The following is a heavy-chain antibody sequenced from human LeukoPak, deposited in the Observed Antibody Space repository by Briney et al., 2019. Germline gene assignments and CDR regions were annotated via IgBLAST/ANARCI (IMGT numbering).Heavy chain of an antibody. D-gene: IGHD6-13*01. CDR3: ARQNPAAEGQGLDY. V-gene: IGHV4-59*08. J-gene: IGHJ4*02. Sequence: SETLSLTCIVSGGSISSYYWSWIRQPPGKGLEWIGSIYHTGTTNYNPSLKSRLTISVDTSKNQFSLKLSSVTAADTAVYYCARQNPAAEGQGLDYWGQGALVTVSS. CDR2: IYHTGTT. CDR1: GGSISSYY.